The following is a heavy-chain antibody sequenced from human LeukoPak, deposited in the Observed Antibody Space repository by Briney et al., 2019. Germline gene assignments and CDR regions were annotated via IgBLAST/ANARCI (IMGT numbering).Heavy chain of an antibody. D-gene: IGHD2-2*01. J-gene: IGHJ6*03. V-gene: IGHV1-46*01. CDR2: INPSGGST. CDR1: GYTFTSYY. Sequence: GASVKVSCKASGYTFTSYYMHWVRQAPGQGLEWMGIINPSGGSTSYAQKFQGRVTMTRDTSTSTVYMELSSLRSEDTAVYYCARARKIVVVPAARGNYMDVWGKGTTVTVSS. CDR3: ARARKIVVVPAARGNYMDV.